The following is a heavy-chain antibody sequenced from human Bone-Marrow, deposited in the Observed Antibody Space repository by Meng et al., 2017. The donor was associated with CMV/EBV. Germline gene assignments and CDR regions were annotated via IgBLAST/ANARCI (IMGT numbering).Heavy chain of an antibody. J-gene: IGHJ3*02. V-gene: IGHV4-39*07. Sequence: GSLRLSCTVSGGSISSSSYYWGWIRQPPGKGLEWIGSIYYSGSTYYNPSLKSRVTISVDTSKNQFSLKLSSVTAADTAVYYCARAGVPAATDAFDIWGQGTMVTVSS. CDR3: ARAGVPAATDAFDI. CDR2: IYYSGST. CDR1: GGSISSSSYY. D-gene: IGHD2-2*01.